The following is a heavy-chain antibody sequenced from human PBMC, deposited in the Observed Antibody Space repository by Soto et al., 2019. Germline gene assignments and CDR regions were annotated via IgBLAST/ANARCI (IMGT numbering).Heavy chain of an antibody. V-gene: IGHV3-21*01. J-gene: IGHJ4*02. D-gene: IGHD6-19*01. CDR2: ISSSSDYI. CDR3: ARTVAVASRDY. CDR1: GFTFSSYS. Sequence: GGSLRLSCAASGFTFSSYSMNWVRQAPGKGLEWVSSISSSSDYIYYADSVKGRYTISRDNAKNSLYLQMNRMRAEDTAGYYCARTVAVASRDYWGQGTFVSAPQ.